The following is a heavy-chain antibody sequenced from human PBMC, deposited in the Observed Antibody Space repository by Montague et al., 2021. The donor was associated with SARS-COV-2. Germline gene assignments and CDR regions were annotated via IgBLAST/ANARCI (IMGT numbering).Heavy chain of an antibody. D-gene: IGHD4/OR15-4a*01. CDR2: IYWDDDK. CDR3: AHRLARHCDINAHLWCPFGY. CDR1: GFSLSTSGVG. J-gene: IGHJ4*02. V-gene: IGHV2-5*02. Sequence: PALVKPTQTLTLTCTFSGFSLSTSGVGVGWIRQPPGKALEWLALIYWDDDKRYSPSLKTRLTITQDTSKNQVVLTMTNMDPVDTGTYYCAHRLARHCDINAHLWCPFGYWGKGTLVTVAS.